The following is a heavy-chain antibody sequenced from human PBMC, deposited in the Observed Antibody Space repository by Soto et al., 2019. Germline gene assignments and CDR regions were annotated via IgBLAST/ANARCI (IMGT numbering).Heavy chain of an antibody. CDR3: ARELGELYYYYGMDV. Sequence: ASVKVSCKAAGYTFTSYGISWVRQAPGQGLEWMGWISAYNGNTNYAQKLQGRVTVTTDTSTSTAYMELRSLRSDDTAVYYCARELGELYYYYGMDVWGQGTTVTVSS. D-gene: IGHD3-10*01. J-gene: IGHJ6*02. CDR1: GYTFTSYG. V-gene: IGHV1-18*01. CDR2: ISAYNGNT.